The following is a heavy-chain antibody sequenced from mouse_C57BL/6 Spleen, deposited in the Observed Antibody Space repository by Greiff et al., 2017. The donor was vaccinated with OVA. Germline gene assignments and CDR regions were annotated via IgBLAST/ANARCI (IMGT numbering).Heavy chain of an antibody. CDR1: GFSFNTYA. V-gene: IGHV10-1*01. J-gene: IGHJ3*01. Sequence: EVKLVESGGGLVQPKGSLKLSCAASGFSFNTYAMNWVRQAPGKGLEWVARIRSKSNNYATYYADSVKDRFTISRDDSESMLYLQMNNLKTEDTAMYYCVRPLYGYDSDFAYWGQGTLVTVSA. CDR2: IRSKSNNYAT. CDR3: VRPLYGYDSDFAY. D-gene: IGHD2-2*01.